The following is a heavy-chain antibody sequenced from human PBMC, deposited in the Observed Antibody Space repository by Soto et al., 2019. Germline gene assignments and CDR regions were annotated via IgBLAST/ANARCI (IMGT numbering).Heavy chain of an antibody. J-gene: IGHJ5*02. D-gene: IGHD4-4*01. CDR3: ARDLLRVTETSTRFDP. Sequence: PSETLSLTCKVSGGSISSEYWTWIWQPPGEGLEWIGYIHHSGTTNYNPSLKSRVTISVDTSKNQFSLKLISVTAADTSAYSCARDLLRVTETSTRFDPWGQGSPVTVSS. V-gene: IGHV4-59*01. CDR2: IHHSGTT. CDR1: GGSISSEY.